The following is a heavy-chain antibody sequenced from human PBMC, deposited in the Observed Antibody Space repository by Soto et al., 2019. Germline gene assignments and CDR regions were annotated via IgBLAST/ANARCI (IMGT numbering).Heavy chain of an antibody. CDR2: ISWNSGSI. J-gene: IGHJ6*02. CDR3: ATSPGNYYYYGMDV. D-gene: IGHD3-10*01. V-gene: IGHV3-9*01. Sequence: GGSLRLSCAASGFTFDDYAMHWVRQAPGKGLEWVSGISWNSGSIGYADSVKGRFTISRDNAKNSLYLQMNSLRAEDTALYYCATSPGNYYYYGMDVWGQGTTVTSP. CDR1: GFTFDDYA.